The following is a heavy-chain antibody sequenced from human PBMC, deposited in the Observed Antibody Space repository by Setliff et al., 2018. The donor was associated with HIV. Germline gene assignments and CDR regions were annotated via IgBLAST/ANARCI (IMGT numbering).Heavy chain of an antibody. V-gene: IGHV3-30*04. Sequence: GGSLRLSCAASGFSFSSYTMNWVRQAPGKGLEWVAVILYDGSNKYYADSVKGRFTISRDNLKKRVYLQMSSLRAADTAVYYCAKDAFPVSNTWYGGIDCWGQGTLVTVSS. CDR1: GFSFSSYT. J-gene: IGHJ4*02. D-gene: IGHD6-13*01. CDR2: ILYDGSNK. CDR3: AKDAFPVSNTWYGGIDC.